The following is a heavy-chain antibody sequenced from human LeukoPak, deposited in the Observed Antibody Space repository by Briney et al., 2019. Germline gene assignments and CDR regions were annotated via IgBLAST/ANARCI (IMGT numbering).Heavy chain of an antibody. D-gene: IGHD3-22*01. V-gene: IGHV3-23*01. CDR1: GFTFSSYA. CDR3: TKDYDTVGYYSSDY. Sequence: GGSLRLSCAASGFTFSSYAMSWVRQAPGKGLEWVSAISGSGGSTYYADSVKGRFTISGDSSKNTLYLQMNSLRAADTALYYCTKDYDTVGYYSSDYWGQGTLVTVSS. CDR2: ISGSGGST. J-gene: IGHJ4*02.